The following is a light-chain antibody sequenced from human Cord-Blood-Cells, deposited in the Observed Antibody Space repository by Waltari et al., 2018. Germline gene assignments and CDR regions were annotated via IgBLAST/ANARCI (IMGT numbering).Light chain of an antibody. CDR1: QSLLHSNGYNY. J-gene: IGKJ2*01. V-gene: IGKV2-28*01. CDR3: MQALQTPYT. Sequence: DIVMTQSPLYLPVTPGDTASISCRSSQSLLHSNGYNYLDWYLQKPGQSPQLLIYLGSNRASGVPDRFSGSGSGTDFTLKISRVEAEDVGVYYCMQALQTPYTFGQGTKLEIK. CDR2: LGS.